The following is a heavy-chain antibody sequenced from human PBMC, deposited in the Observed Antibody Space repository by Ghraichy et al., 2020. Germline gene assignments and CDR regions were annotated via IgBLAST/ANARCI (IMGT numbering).Heavy chain of an antibody. CDR2: INPNSGGT. J-gene: IGHJ5*02. Sequence: ASVKVSCKASGYTFTGYYMHWVRQAPGQGLEWMGWINPNSGGTNYAQKFQGRVTMTRDTSISTAYMELSRLRSDDTAVYYCARMLGTRITMVRGVFQWFDPWGQGTLVTVSS. CDR3: ARMLGTRITMVRGVFQWFDP. D-gene: IGHD3-10*01. CDR1: GYTFTGYY. V-gene: IGHV1-2*02.